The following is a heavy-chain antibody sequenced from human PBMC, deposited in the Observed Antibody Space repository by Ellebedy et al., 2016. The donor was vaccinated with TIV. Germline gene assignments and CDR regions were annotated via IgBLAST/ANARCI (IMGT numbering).Heavy chain of an antibody. CDR3: ARPYGSGWLGRSAFDI. Sequence: MPSETLSLTCTVSGVSITTNYWSRIRQTPGKGLEWIGYIYYGGGTNYNPSLKSRLTLSLDTSKNHFSLNLTSVTAADTAVYYCARPYGSGWLGRSAFDIWGQGTMVTVSS. V-gene: IGHV4-59*12. CDR1: GVSITTNY. D-gene: IGHD6-19*01. CDR2: IYYGGGT. J-gene: IGHJ3*02.